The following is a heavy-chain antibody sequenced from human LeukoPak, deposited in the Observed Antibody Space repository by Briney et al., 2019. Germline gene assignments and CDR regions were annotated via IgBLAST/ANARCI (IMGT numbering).Heavy chain of an antibody. CDR3: ARDSGGRDAFDI. CDR1: GGSISSYY. J-gene: IGHJ3*02. Sequence: PSETLSLTCTVSGGSISSYYWSWIRQPPGKGLEWIGYIYYSGSTNYNPSLKSRVTISVDTSKNQFSLKLSSVTAADTAVYYCARDSGGRDAFDIWAKGQWSPSLQ. V-gene: IGHV4-59*01. CDR2: IYYSGST. D-gene: IGHD3-10*01.